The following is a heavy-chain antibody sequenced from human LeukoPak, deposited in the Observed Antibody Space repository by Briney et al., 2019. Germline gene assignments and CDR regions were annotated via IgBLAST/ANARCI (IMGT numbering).Heavy chain of an antibody. Sequence: GGSLRLSCAASGFTVSRNYMSWVRQAPGKGLEWVSVIYSGGSTYFADSVKGRFTISRDNSKNTLYLQMNSLRAEDTAVYYCARVDSSSWFYFDNWGQGTLVTVSS. J-gene: IGHJ4*02. D-gene: IGHD6-13*01. CDR3: ARVDSSSWFYFDN. V-gene: IGHV3-53*01. CDR1: GFTVSRNY. CDR2: IYSGGST.